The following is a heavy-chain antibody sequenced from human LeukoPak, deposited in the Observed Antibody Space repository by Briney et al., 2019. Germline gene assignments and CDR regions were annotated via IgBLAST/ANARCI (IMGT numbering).Heavy chain of an antibody. Sequence: GESLKISCKGSGYSFTSYWIGWVRQMPGKGLEWMGIIYPGDSDTRYSPSFQGQVTISADKSISTAYLQWSSLKASDTAMYYCARRYCSRTSCYTVDYWGQGTLVTVSS. V-gene: IGHV5-51*01. D-gene: IGHD2-2*02. J-gene: IGHJ4*02. CDR1: GYSFTSYW. CDR2: IYPGDSDT. CDR3: ARRYCSRTSCYTVDY.